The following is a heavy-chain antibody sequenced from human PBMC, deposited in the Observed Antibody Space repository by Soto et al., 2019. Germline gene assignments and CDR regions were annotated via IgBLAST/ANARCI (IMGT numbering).Heavy chain of an antibody. D-gene: IGHD6-13*01. CDR1: GFPFSSYA. V-gene: IGHV3-64D*08. CDR3: VKSHFPYSSSFLPH. CDR2: ISSNGGST. J-gene: IGHJ4*02. Sequence: PGGSLRLSCSASGFPFSSYAMHWVRQAPGKGLEYVSAISSNGGSTYYADSVKGRFTISRDNSKNTLYLQMSSLRAEDTAVYYCVKSHFPYSSSFLPHWGQGTLVTVSS.